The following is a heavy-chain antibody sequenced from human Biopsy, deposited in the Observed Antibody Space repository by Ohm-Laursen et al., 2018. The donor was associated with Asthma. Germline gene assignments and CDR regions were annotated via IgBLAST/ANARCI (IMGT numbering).Heavy chain of an antibody. Sequence: ASVKVSCKASGYTFTSNAIHWMRQAPGQSLEWMAWLNPVNGNTKYSQQFQGRVTITRDTSASTAYMELSSLTPEDTAVFYCAREVGATRYDPWGQGTLVTASS. V-gene: IGHV1-3*01. D-gene: IGHD1-26*01. CDR1: GYTFTSNA. CDR3: AREVGATRYDP. J-gene: IGHJ5*02. CDR2: LNPVNGNT.